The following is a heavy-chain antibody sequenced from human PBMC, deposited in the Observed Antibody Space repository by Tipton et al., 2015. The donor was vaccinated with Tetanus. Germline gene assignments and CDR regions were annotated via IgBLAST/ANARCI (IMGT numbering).Heavy chain of an antibody. CDR2: ISSTSSYI. V-gene: IGHV3-21*06. CDR3: ARGMAEASNCGGDCYSDY. CDR1: GGSITSSFY. Sequence: LSLTCTVSGGSITSSFYWGWIRQPPGKGLEWVSSISSTSSYIYYAGSVKGRFTVSRDNAKSSLYLQMISLRAEDTAVYSCARGMAEASNCGGDCYSDYWGQGTLVTVSS. J-gene: IGHJ4*02. D-gene: IGHD2-21*02.